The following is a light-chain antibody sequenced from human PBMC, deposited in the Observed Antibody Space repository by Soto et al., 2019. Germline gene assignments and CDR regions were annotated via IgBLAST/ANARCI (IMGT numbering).Light chain of an antibody. CDR3: AAWDGSLQTWV. Sequence: QSVLTQPPSASGTPGQRVTISCSGSSSNIGSNIVNWYQQLPGAAPKILIYTNNQRPSGVPDRVSDSKSGTSASLAISGLQSEDEADYYCAAWDGSLQTWVFGGGTKLTVL. CDR2: TNN. V-gene: IGLV1-44*01. CDR1: SSNIGSNI. J-gene: IGLJ3*02.